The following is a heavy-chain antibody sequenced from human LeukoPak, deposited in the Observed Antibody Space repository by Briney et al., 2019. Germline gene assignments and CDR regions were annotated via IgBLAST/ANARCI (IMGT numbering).Heavy chain of an antibody. V-gene: IGHV3-33*06. J-gene: IGHJ4*02. Sequence: GGSLRLSCAASGFTFTTFPMHWVRQPPGKGLEWVAVIWFDGSNKFYADSVKGRFTISRDNSKNTLYLQVNSLRAEDTAVYYCAKDWSDCLDYWGQGTLVTVSS. CDR1: GFTFTTFP. CDR2: IWFDGSNK. CDR3: AKDWSDCLDY. D-gene: IGHD3-3*01.